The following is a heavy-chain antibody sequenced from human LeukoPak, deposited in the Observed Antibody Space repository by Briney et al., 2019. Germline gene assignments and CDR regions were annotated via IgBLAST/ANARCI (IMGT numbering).Heavy chain of an antibody. D-gene: IGHD6-13*01. CDR1: GYTFTSYY. V-gene: IGHV1-46*01. Sequence: ASVKVSCKASGYTFTSYYMHWVRQAPGQGLEWMGIINPSGGSTSYAQKFQGRVTMTRDTSTSTVCMELSSLRSEDTAVYYCARDPRVSSSSWGFDYWGQGTLVTVSS. J-gene: IGHJ4*02. CDR2: INPSGGST. CDR3: ARDPRVSSSSWGFDY.